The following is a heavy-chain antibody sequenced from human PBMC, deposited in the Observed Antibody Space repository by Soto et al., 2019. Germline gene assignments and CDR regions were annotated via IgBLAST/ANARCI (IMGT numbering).Heavy chain of an antibody. CDR2: IQNHGYST. Sequence: EVQVVESGGGLVQPGGSLRLSCEASGFTFSQDEMNWVRQAPGKGLEWIAYIQNHGYSTHYADSVKGRFTISRDNAKNSLYLQMSSLTAEDTAIYYCARGYDAGCHFGYWGQGVLVTVSS. D-gene: IGHD2-15*01. CDR3: ARGYDAGCHFGY. V-gene: IGHV3-48*03. CDR1: GFTFSQDE. J-gene: IGHJ4*02.